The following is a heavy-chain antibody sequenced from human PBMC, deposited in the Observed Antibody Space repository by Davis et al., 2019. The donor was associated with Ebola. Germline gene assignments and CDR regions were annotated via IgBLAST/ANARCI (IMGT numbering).Heavy chain of an antibody. CDR1: GYTFTSYD. Sequence: ASVKVSCKASGYTFTSYDINWVRQATGQGLEWMGWMNPNSGNTGYAQKFQGRVTITRNTSISTAYMELSSLRSEDTAVYYCTRGLPRYCSGGSCYSYYYYGMDVWGQGTTVTVSS. CDR3: TRGLPRYCSGGSCYSYYYYGMDV. CDR2: MNPNSGNT. J-gene: IGHJ6*02. V-gene: IGHV1-8*03. D-gene: IGHD2-15*01.